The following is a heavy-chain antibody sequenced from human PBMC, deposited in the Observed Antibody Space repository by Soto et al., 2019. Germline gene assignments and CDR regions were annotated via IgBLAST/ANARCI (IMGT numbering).Heavy chain of an antibody. J-gene: IGHJ6*02. V-gene: IGHV3-13*01. Sequence: EVQLVESGGGLVQPGGSLRLSCAASGFTLSSYDIHWVRQAIGEGLAWVSGIGSGGDTHYADSVKGRFIISREDGKNSLYLQMNNLRVGDTAVYYCTRKTPPTGMEVWGQGATVTVSS. CDR2: IGSGGDT. D-gene: IGHD3-9*01. CDR3: TRKTPPTGMEV. CDR1: GFTLSSYD.